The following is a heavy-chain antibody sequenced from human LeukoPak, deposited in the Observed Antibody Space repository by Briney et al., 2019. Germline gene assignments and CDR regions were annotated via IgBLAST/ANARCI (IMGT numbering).Heavy chain of an antibody. J-gene: IGHJ5*02. D-gene: IGHD1-1*01. Sequence: GGSLRLSCAASGFTFSSYSMNWVRQAPGKGLEYVSYISSGSGTIYYADSVKGRFTISRDNSKNTLYLQMNSLRAEDTAVYYCAKGWRMSDPWGQGTLVTVSS. V-gene: IGHV3-48*01. CDR1: GFTFSSYS. CDR2: ISSGSGTI. CDR3: AKGWRMSDP.